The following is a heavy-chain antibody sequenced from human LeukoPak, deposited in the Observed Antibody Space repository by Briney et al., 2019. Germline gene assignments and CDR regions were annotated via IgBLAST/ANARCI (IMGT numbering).Heavy chain of an antibody. J-gene: IGHJ5*02. CDR1: GGSISSSSYY. Sequence: SETLSLTCTVSGGSISSSSYYWSWIRQPAGEGLEWIGRIYSSGSASYNPSLKSRVTLSGDTSKNQLSLKLRYVTAADTAVYYCTREPSPWGQGTLVTVSS. CDR2: IYSSGSA. V-gene: IGHV4-61*02. CDR3: TREPSP.